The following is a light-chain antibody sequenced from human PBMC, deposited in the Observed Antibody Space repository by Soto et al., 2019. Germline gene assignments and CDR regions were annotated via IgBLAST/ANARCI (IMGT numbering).Light chain of an antibody. CDR1: GSDAGGYNY. Sequence: QSALTQPASVSGSPGQSITISCTGTGSDAGGYNYVSWYQQHLGKAPKLMIYEVSNRPSGVSNRFSGSKSGNTASLTISGLQAEDEAAYYCSSYTSSTTLGVLFGGGTKVTVL. V-gene: IGLV2-14*01. CDR3: SSYTSSTTLGVL. J-gene: IGLJ2*01. CDR2: EVS.